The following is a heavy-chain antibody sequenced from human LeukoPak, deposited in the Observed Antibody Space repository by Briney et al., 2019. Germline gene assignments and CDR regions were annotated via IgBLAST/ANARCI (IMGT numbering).Heavy chain of an antibody. J-gene: IGHJ4*02. CDR2: ISSSSSTI. Sequence: GALRLSCAASGFTFSNYGMGWVRQTPGKGLEWVSYISSSSSTIYYADSVKGRFTISRDNAKNSLYLQMNSLRAEDTAVYYCARDFGQWQLNGGYYFDYWGQGTLVTVSS. D-gene: IGHD6-19*01. CDR3: ARDFGQWQLNGGYYFDY. CDR1: GFTFSNYG. V-gene: IGHV3-48*04.